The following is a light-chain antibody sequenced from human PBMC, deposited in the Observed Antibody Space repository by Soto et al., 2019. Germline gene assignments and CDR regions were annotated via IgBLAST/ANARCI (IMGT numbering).Light chain of an antibody. CDR2: EVS. J-gene: IGLJ1*01. V-gene: IGLV2-14*01. Sequence: QSALTQPASVSGSPGQLITISCTGTSSDVGGYNYVSWYQQLPGKAPKLMIYEVSNRPSGVSIRFSGSKSGNTASLTISGLRAEDEADYYCNSYTTTSTPYVFGTGTKVTVL. CDR1: SSDVGGYNY. CDR3: NSYTTTSTPYV.